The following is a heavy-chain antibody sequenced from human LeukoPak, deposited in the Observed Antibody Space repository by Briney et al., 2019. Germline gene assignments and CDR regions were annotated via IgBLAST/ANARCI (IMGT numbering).Heavy chain of an antibody. V-gene: IGHV4-59*01. CDR1: GGSISSYY. CDR2: IYYSGST. Sequence: PSETLSLTCTVSGGSISSYYWSWIRQPPGKGPEWTGYIYYSGSTNYNPSLKSRVTISVDTSKNQFSLKLSSVTAADTAVYYCAREDYGDSKFDPWGQGTLVTVSS. J-gene: IGHJ5*02. D-gene: IGHD4-17*01. CDR3: AREDYGDSKFDP.